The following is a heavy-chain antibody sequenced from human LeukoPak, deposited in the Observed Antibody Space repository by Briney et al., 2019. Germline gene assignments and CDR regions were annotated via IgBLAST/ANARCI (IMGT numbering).Heavy chain of an antibody. CDR3: AKDQGRGYTYGLYYFDY. J-gene: IGHJ4*02. CDR1: GYTFTSYA. D-gene: IGHD5-18*01. CDR2: INPNTGDT. Sequence: ASVKVSCKASGYTFTSYAMNWVRQAPGQGLEWMGWINPNTGDTNYAQKFQGRVTMTRDTSSSTAYMELSRLRSDDTAMYYCAKDQGRGYTYGLYYFDYWGQGTLVTVSS. V-gene: IGHV1-2*02.